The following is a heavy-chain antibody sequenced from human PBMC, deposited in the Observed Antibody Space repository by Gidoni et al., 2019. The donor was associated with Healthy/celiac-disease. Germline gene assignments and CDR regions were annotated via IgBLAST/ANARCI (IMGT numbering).Heavy chain of an antibody. Sequence: EVQLVESGGGLVQPGRSLRLSCTASGFTFGDYAMSWVRQAPGKGLEWVGFIRSKAYGGKTEYAASVKGRLPISIDDSKSIAYLQMNSLKTEDTAVYYFTRAGRSSGYYGLDYWGQGTLVTVSS. V-gene: IGHV3-49*04. CDR2: IRSKAYGGKT. D-gene: IGHD3-22*01. J-gene: IGHJ4*02. CDR1: GFTFGDYA. CDR3: TRAGRSSGYYGLDY.